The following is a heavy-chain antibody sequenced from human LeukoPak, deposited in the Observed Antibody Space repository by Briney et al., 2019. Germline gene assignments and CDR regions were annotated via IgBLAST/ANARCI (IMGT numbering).Heavy chain of an antibody. Sequence: ASVKVSCKASGYSFTSNYIHWVRQASGQGLEWMGMIYPRDGSTSYAQKFQGRVTVTRDTSTSTVHMELSGLRSEDTAVYYCARDQEAFDYWGQGTLVTVSS. CDR2: IYPRDGST. CDR3: ARDQEAFDY. J-gene: IGHJ4*02. V-gene: IGHV1-46*01. CDR1: GYSFTSNY.